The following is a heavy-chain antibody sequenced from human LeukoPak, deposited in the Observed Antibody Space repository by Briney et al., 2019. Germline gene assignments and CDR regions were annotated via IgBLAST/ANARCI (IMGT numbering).Heavy chain of an antibody. D-gene: IGHD6-19*01. Sequence: PGRSLRLSCAASGFTFSNYGMHWVRQAPGKGLEWVAVIWHDGSNKYHADSVKGRFTISRDNSKNTLFLQMNSLRAEDSALYYCVRVENSYSSGWAAFDYWGQGILVTVSS. CDR2: IWHDGSNK. V-gene: IGHV3-33*01. CDR3: VRVENSYSSGWAAFDY. CDR1: GFTFSNYG. J-gene: IGHJ4*02.